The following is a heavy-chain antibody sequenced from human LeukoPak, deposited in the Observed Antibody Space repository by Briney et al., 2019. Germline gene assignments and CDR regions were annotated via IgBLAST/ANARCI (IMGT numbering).Heavy chain of an antibody. CDR2: INPNSGGT. D-gene: IGHD6-19*01. J-gene: IGHJ4*02. V-gene: IGHV1-2*02. CDR1: GYTFTGYY. Sequence: GASVKVSCKASGYTFTGYYMHWVRQAPGQGLEWMGWINPNSGGTNYAQKFQGRVTMTRDTSISTAYMELSRLRSDDTAVHYCARDRPAGYSSGWLLQWGQGTLVTVSS. CDR3: ARDRPAGYSSGWLLQ.